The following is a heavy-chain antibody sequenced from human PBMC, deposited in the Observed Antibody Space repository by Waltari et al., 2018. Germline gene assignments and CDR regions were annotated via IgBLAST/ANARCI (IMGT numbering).Heavy chain of an antibody. Sequence: LVQSGAEVMKPGASVQVSCKASRDAVTEHYIHWVRQAPGQGIEWMGWGNTNGGGKNYEQRFAGRITVTWDTSISAAYMEFSRLTSGDTAVYFCAREYCGGDCRLFDYWGRGTLVTVSS. CDR2: GNTNGGGK. D-gene: IGHD2-21*02. CDR1: RDAVTEHY. J-gene: IGHJ4*02. CDR3: AREYCGGDCRLFDY. V-gene: IGHV1-2*02.